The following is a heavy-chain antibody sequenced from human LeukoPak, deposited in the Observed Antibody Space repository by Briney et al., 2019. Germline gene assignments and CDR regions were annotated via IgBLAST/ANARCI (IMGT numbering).Heavy chain of an antibody. CDR1: GYTFTGYY. CDR3: ARGIQLRYFDWLKDEDAFDI. D-gene: IGHD3-9*01. Sequence: ASVKVSCKASGYTFTGYYMHWVRQAPGQGLEWMGWINPNSGGTNYAQKFQGRVTMTRDTSISTAYMELSRLRSDDTAVYYCARGIQLRYFDWLKDEDAFDIWGQGTMVTVSS. CDR2: INPNSGGT. V-gene: IGHV1-2*02. J-gene: IGHJ3*02.